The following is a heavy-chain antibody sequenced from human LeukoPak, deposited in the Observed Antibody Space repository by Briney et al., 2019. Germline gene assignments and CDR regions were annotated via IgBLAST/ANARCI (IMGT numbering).Heavy chain of an antibody. CDR2: ISGSGGST. CDR1: GFTFSSYA. D-gene: IGHD2-2*01. J-gene: IGHJ4*02. CDR3: AKDKGASPAAILYYFDY. V-gene: IGHV3-23*01. Sequence: GGSLRLSCAASGFTFSSYAMSWVRQAPGKGLEWVSAISGSGGSTYYADSVKGRFTISRDNSKNTLYLQMNSLRAEDTAVYYCAKDKGASPAAILYYFDYWGQGTLVTVSS.